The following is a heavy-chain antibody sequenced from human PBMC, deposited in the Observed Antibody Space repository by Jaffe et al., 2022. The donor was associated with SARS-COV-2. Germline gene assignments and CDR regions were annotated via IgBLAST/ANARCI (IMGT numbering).Heavy chain of an antibody. J-gene: IGHJ6*02. CDR2: IKQDGSEK. D-gene: IGHD1-1*01. Sequence: EVQLVESGGGLVQPGGSLRLSCAASGFTFSSYWMSWVRQAPGKGLEWVANIKQDGSEKYYVDSVKGRFTISRDNAKNSLYLQMNSLRAEDTAVYYCARDGNWNSRAVYYYYGMDVWGQGTTVTVSS. V-gene: IGHV3-7*01. CDR1: GFTFSSYW. CDR3: ARDGNWNSRAVYYYYGMDV.